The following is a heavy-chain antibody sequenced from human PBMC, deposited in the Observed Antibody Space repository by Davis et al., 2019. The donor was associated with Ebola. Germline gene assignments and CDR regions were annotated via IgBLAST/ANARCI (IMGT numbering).Heavy chain of an antibody. Sequence: ASVKVSCKASGYNFTSNGITWVRQAPGQGLEWMGWISAYNGNTNYAQKLQGRVTMTTDTSTSTAYMELRSLRSDDTAVYYCASYDPNMTSLDYWGQGTLVTVSS. J-gene: IGHJ4*02. CDR1: GYNFTSNG. D-gene: IGHD3-16*01. CDR2: ISAYNGNT. CDR3: ASYDPNMTSLDY. V-gene: IGHV1-18*01.